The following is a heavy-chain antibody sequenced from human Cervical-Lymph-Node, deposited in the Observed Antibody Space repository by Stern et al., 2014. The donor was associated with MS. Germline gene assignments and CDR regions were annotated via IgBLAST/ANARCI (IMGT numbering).Heavy chain of an antibody. CDR3: ANNIVPTQDLDY. CDR1: GFTFNSYA. V-gene: IGHV3-23*04. J-gene: IGHJ4*02. D-gene: IGHD5-12*01. CDR2: ISGSGGSS. Sequence: EVQLVQSGGGLVQPGGSLRLSCAASGFTFNSYAMSWVRQAPGKGLEWVSAISGSGGSSYYADSVKGRFTISRDNSKNTLYLQMNSLRAEDTSVYYCANNIVPTQDLDYWGQGTLVTVSS.